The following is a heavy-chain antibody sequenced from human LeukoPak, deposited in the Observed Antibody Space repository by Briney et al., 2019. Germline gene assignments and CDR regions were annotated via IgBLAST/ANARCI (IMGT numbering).Heavy chain of an antibody. Sequence: SETLSLICTVSSVSISTYYWSWIRQPPGKGLEWIGYIYYSGSTNYNPSLKSRVTISVDTSKNQFSLKLSSVTAADTAVYYCARLTSYYYYYYMDVWGKGTTVTISS. CDR2: IYYSGST. CDR1: SVSISTYY. V-gene: IGHV4-59*01. CDR3: ARLTSYYYYYYMDV. D-gene: IGHD3-9*01. J-gene: IGHJ6*03.